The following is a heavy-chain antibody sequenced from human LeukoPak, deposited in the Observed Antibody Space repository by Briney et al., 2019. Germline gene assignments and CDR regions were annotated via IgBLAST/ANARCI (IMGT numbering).Heavy chain of an antibody. Sequence: GGSQRLSCAASGFTFRGHWMHWVRQVPGKGLVWVSHISTDGTTTNYADSVKSRFTISRDNAKDTLYLQMHSLRVVDTAVYYCARSLGYSSGGWGQGTLVTVSS. V-gene: IGHV3-74*01. CDR2: ISTDGTTT. CDR3: ARSLGYSSGG. J-gene: IGHJ4*02. D-gene: IGHD2-15*01. CDR1: GFTFRGHW.